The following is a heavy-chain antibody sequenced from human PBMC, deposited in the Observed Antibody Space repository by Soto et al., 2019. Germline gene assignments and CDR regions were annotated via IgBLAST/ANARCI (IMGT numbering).Heavy chain of an antibody. D-gene: IGHD6-13*01. CDR1: GFTVSSHY. CDR2: IYSAGSA. J-gene: IGHJ4*02. Sequence: PGGSLRLSCAAFGFTVSSHYMSWVRQAPGKGLEWVSVIYSAGSADFADSVKGRFTISRDNSKNTLYLQMSSLRAEDTAVYYCARVPSSSYHYFDYWGQGTLVTVSS. CDR3: ARVPSSSYHYFDY. V-gene: IGHV3-66*01.